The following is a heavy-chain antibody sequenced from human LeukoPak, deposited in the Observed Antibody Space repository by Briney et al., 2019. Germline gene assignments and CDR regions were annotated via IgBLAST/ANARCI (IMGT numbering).Heavy chain of an antibody. V-gene: IGHV4-61*01. CDR3: ARSHDHLWGNYPDY. J-gene: IGHJ4*02. D-gene: IGHD3-16*02. CDR1: GGSVSSGSNY. Sequence: SETLSLTCTVSGGSVSSGSNYWSWIRQPPGKGLEWIGYIYYSGSTNYNPSLKSRVTFSLDTSKNQFSLKLSSVTAADTAVYYCARSHDHLWGNYPDYWGQGTLVTVSS. CDR2: IYYSGST.